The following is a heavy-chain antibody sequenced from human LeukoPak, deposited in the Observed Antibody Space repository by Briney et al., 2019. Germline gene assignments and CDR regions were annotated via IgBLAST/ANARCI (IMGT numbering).Heavy chain of an antibody. V-gene: IGHV3-7*04. D-gene: IGHD3-16*01. CDR2: IKQDGSEK. CDR1: GFIFSEYW. Sequence: GGSLRLSCAAFGFIFSEYWTNWVRQAPGKGLEWVTNIKQDGSEKYYVDSVKGRFTISRDNAKNSLYLQMNSLRAEDTAVYYCARGGGNFDYWGQGTLVTVSS. J-gene: IGHJ4*02. CDR3: ARGGGNFDY.